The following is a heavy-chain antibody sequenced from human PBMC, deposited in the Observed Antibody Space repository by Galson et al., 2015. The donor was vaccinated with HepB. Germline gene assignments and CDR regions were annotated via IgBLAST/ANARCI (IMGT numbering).Heavy chain of an antibody. CDR1: GFTFTRYA. J-gene: IGHJ4*02. D-gene: IGHD2-8*01. V-gene: IGHV3-23*01. CDR3: AKDGIMVANNPWHFHY. CDR2: ITSSGGNT. Sequence: SLRLSCAASGFTFTRYAMTWVRQAPGKGLEWVARITSSGGNTYYTDSVKGRFSISRDNSKNKPVLQLNSLRVEDTAVYYCAKDGIMVANNPWHFHYWGQGTLVTVSS.